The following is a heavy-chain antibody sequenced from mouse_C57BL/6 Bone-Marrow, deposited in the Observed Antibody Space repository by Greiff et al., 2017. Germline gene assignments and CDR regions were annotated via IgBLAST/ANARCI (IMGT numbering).Heavy chain of an antibody. Sequence: VQLKQSGAELVRPGASVKLSCTASGFNIKDDYMHWVKQRPEQGLEWIGWIDPENGDTEYASKFQGKATIIADTSSNTAYLQLSSLTSEDTAVYYCTAPLLPVTYFDVWGTGTTVTVSS. CDR1: GFNIKDDY. D-gene: IGHD1-1*01. CDR2: IDPENGDT. J-gene: IGHJ1*03. CDR3: TAPLLPVTYFDV. V-gene: IGHV14-4*01.